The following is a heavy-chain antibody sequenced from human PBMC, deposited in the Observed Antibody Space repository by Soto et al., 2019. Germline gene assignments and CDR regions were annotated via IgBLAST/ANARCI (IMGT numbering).Heavy chain of an antibody. CDR1: GFTFGTYV. Sequence: QVQLVESGGGVVQPGRSLKLSCVASGFTFGTYVMHWVRQTPGRGLEWVAFIWYDGSNAVFADFVKGRLTYSRENSKMTMCLQMDSLRGDDTAVYYWAIVLQVGTNHHFDLWGQGTLVTVSS. J-gene: IGHJ4*02. CDR2: IWYDGSNA. D-gene: IGHD2-8*01. V-gene: IGHV3-33*01. CDR3: AIVLQVGTNHHFDL.